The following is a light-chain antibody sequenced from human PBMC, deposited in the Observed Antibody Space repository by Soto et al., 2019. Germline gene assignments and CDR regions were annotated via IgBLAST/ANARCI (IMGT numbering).Light chain of an antibody. V-gene: IGLV2-14*01. J-gene: IGLJ1*01. Sequence: QSALTQPASVSGSPGQSITISCTGTSSDVGGYNYVSWYQQHPGKAPKLMIYDVSNRPSGVSNRFSGSKSGNTASLTISGLQAEDEPDYYCSSYTISSTLFFATGTKVTVL. CDR2: DVS. CDR3: SSYTISSTLF. CDR1: SSDVGGYNY.